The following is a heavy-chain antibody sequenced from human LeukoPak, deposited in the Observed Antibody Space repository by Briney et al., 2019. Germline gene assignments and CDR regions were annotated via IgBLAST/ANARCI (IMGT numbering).Heavy chain of an antibody. Sequence: ASVKVSRKASRYTFTSHYMHWVRQAPGQGLEWMGRINPSGGSTTYAQRFQGRVTMTRDTSTSTVYMELSSLRSEDTAVYFCARDSYYDSSGSVDYWGQGTLVTVSS. CDR1: RYTFTSHY. D-gene: IGHD3-22*01. CDR3: ARDSYYDSSGSVDY. V-gene: IGHV1-46*01. CDR2: INPSGGST. J-gene: IGHJ4*02.